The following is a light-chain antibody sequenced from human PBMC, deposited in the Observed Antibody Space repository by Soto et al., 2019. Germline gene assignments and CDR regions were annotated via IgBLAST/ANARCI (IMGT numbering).Light chain of an antibody. CDR2: DAS. J-gene: IGKJ3*01. V-gene: IGKV1D-13*01. CDR3: QQFDDYPFT. CDR1: QGISSA. Sequence: AIQLTQSPSSLSAYVGDSVSITCRASQGISSALAWYQQKPGRAPKLLIYDASSLEGGVPSRFSGSRSGTDFTLTVSSLQPEEFATYYCQQFDDYPFTFGPGTKVDIK.